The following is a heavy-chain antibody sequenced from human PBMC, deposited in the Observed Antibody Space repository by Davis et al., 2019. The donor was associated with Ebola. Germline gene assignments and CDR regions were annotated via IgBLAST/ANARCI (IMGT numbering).Heavy chain of an antibody. V-gene: IGHV3-21*01. CDR3: ARGVTGAY. CDR2: ISSSGTVT. Sequence: GGSLRLSCAASGFTFNTYAMSWVRQPPGKGLEWISSISSSGTVTYYADLVKGRFTISRDNAKNSLYLQMNSLRAEDTAVYYCARGVTGAYWGQGTLVTVSS. J-gene: IGHJ4*02. CDR1: GFTFNTYA. D-gene: IGHD1-1*01.